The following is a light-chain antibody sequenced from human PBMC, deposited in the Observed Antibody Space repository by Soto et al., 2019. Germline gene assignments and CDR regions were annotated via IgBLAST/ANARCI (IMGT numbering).Light chain of an antibody. CDR2: DAS. Sequence: VMTQSPATLSVSPRERATLSCRASQSISNNLAWYQQRPGQAPRLLIYDASTRATGVPARFSGGGSGTDFTLTISGLQSEDFAVYYCQQYNNWPPWTFGQGTEVEIK. J-gene: IGKJ1*01. CDR3: QQYNNWPPWT. CDR1: QSISNN. V-gene: IGKV3-15*01.